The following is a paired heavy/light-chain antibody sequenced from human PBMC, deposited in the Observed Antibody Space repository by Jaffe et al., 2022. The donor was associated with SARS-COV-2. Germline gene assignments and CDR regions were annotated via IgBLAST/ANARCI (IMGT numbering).Light chain of an antibody. J-gene: IGKJ1*01. CDR1: QSLLHSNGYNY. CDR3: MQALQTPLT. Sequence: DIVMTQSPLSLPVTPGEPASISCRSSQSLLHSNGYNYLDWYLQKPGQSPQLLIYLGSNRASGVPDRFSGSGSGTDFTLKISRVEAEDVGVYYCMQALQTPLTFGQGTKVEIK. CDR2: LGS. V-gene: IGKV2-28*01.
Heavy chain of an antibody. D-gene: IGHD5-12*01. CDR3: ARVRRSSQRDGYNYGAFDI. CDR1: GYTFTSYY. V-gene: IGHV1-46*04. J-gene: IGHJ3*02. Sequence: QVQLVQSGAEVKKPGASVKVSCKASGYTFTSYYMHWVRQAPGQGLEWMGIINPSGGSTSYAQKLQGRVTMTRDTSTSTVYMELSSLRSEDTAVYYCARVRRSSQRDGYNYGAFDIWGQGTMVTVSS. CDR2: INPSGGST.